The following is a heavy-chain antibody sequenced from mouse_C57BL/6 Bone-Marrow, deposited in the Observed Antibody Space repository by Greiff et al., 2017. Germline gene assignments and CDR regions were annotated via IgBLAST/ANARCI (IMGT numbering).Heavy chain of an antibody. V-gene: IGHV14-4*01. CDR1: GFNIKDDY. CDR3: TGGGAMDY. CDR2: IDPENGDT. Sequence: EVQLQQSGAELVRPGASVQLSCTASGFNIKDDYMHWVKQRPEQGLEWIGWIDPENGDTEYASKFQGKATITADTSSNTAYLQLSSLTSEDTAVYYCTGGGAMDYWGQGTSVTVSS. J-gene: IGHJ4*01.